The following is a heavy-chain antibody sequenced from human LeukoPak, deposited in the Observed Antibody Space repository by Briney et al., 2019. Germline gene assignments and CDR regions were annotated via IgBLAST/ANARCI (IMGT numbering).Heavy chain of an antibody. D-gene: IGHD3-10*01. Sequence: PSETLSLNCTVSGGSISSYYWSWIRQPPGKGLEWIGFIYTSGITNCNPSLKSRVIISVDTSKNQFSLNLYSVTAADTAVYYYARHAYGSGSYPDYWGQGTLVTVSS. CDR1: GGSISSYY. CDR2: IYTSGIT. J-gene: IGHJ4*02. V-gene: IGHV4-4*09. CDR3: ARHAYGSGSYPDY.